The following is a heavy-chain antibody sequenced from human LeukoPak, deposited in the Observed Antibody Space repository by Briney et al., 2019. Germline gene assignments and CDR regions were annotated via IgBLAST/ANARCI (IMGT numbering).Heavy chain of an antibody. Sequence: ASVKVSCKASGYTFGAYYMYWVRQAPGQGLEWMGWIRPNSGGTNYTQKFQGRVTMTRDTSINTAYMELSRLTSDDTAVYYCARGFYGDYGGYWGQGTLVTVSS. J-gene: IGHJ4*02. V-gene: IGHV1-2*02. CDR1: GYTFGAYY. D-gene: IGHD4-17*01. CDR3: ARGFYGDYGGY. CDR2: IRPNSGGT.